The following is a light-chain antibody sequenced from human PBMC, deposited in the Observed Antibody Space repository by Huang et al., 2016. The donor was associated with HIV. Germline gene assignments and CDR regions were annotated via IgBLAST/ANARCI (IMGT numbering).Light chain of an antibody. CDR2: GAS. V-gene: IGKV3-20*01. CDR3: QQYDSSPVT. J-gene: IGKJ4*01. CDR1: QSVSSNY. Sequence: EIVLTQSPDTLSLSPGDRATLSCRASQSVSSNYLAWYKQNPGQAPRLIIYGASRRATGVPDRFSGSGSGTDFTLTISRLDPEDFAMYYCQQYDSSPVTFGGGTKVEMK.